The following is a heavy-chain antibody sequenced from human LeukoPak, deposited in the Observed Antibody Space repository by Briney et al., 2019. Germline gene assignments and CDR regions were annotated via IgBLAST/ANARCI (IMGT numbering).Heavy chain of an antibody. D-gene: IGHD3-10*01. CDR3: AKSQSGSVDACDI. CDR2: ISYDGSNK. Sequence: SGGSLRLSCAASGFTFSSHGMHWVRQAPGKGLEWVAVISYDGSNKYYADSVKGRFTISRDNSKNTQYLQMDSLRADDTAVYYCAKSQSGSVDACDIWGQGTMVTVSS. CDR1: GFTFSSHG. J-gene: IGHJ3*02. V-gene: IGHV3-30*18.